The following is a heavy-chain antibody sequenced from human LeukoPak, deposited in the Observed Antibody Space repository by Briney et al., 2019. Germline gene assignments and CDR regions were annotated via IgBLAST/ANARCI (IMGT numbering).Heavy chain of an antibody. CDR1: GFTFSSYG. V-gene: IGHV3-30*02. D-gene: IGHD4-17*01. J-gene: IGHJ4*02. Sequence: PGESLRLSCAASGFTFSSYGMHWVRQAPGKGLEWVAFIRYDGSNKYYADPVKGRFTISRDNSKNTLYLQTNSLRAEDTAVYYCAKDNYDYGDYDGGDYWGQGTLVTVSS. CDR2: IRYDGSNK. CDR3: AKDNYDYGDYDGGDY.